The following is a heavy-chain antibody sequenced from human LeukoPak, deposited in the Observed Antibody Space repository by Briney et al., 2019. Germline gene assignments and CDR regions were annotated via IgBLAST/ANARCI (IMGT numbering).Heavy chain of an antibody. J-gene: IGHJ4*02. CDR1: GFTFIRYD. CDR3: AKRKDNPLYYYEY. V-gene: IGHV3-30*18. D-gene: IGHD1-14*01. Sequence: GRSLSLSCAASGFTFIRYDMHWVRQAPGKGLEWVAVISFDGSNKYYADSVKGRFTISRDNSKNTLYLEMNSLRAEDTAVYYCAKRKDNPLYYYEYWGQGTLVTVSS. CDR2: ISFDGSNK.